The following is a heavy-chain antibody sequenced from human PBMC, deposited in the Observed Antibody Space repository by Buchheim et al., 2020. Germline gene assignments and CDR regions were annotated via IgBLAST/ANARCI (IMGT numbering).Heavy chain of an antibody. D-gene: IGHD3-3*01. V-gene: IGHV3-23*01. CDR2: ISANGVAT. CDR1: GFPFNNYA. CDR3: AFSREGEWLTYLEY. J-gene: IGHJ4*02. Sequence: EVQLLASGGGLVQPGESLTLSCAASGFPFNNYAMIWVRQAPGKGLEWVSGISANGVATFYADSVRGRFTISRENFKNMLYLQMDSLRAEDTAMYYCAFSREGEWLTYLEYWGLGSL.